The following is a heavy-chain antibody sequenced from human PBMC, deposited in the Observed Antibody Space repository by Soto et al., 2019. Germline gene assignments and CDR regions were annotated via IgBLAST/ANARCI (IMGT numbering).Heavy chain of an antibody. V-gene: IGHV1-69*13. J-gene: IGHJ6*02. CDR2: IIPIFGTA. Sequence: SVKVSCKASGGTFSSYAISWVRQAPGQGLEWMGGIIPIFGTANYAQKFQGRVTITADESTSTAYMELSSLRSEDTAVYYCARFRVRDYYYYYGMDVWGQGTTVTVSS. CDR3: ARFRVRDYYYYYGMDV. CDR1: GGTFSSYA.